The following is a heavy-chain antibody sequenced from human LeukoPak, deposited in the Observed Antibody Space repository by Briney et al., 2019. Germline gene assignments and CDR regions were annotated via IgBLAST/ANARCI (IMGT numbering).Heavy chain of an antibody. CDR2: IIPIFGTA. CDR3: ARAASFARLDY. J-gene: IGHJ4*02. D-gene: IGHD3-3*01. CDR1: GYTFTSYG. Sequence: SVKVSCKASGYTFTSYGISWVRQAPGQGLEWMGGIIPIFGTANYAQKFQGRVTITADESTSTAYMELSSLRSEDTAVYYCARAASFARLDYWGQGTLVTVSS. V-gene: IGHV1-69*13.